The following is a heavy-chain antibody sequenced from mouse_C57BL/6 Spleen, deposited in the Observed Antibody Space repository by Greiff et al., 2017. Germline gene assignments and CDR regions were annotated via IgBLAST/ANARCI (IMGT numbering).Heavy chain of an antibody. Sequence: VQLQQPGAVLVKPGASVKLSCKASGYTFTSYWMHWVKQRPGQGLEWIGMIHPNSGSTNYNQKFKSKATLTVDKSSSTAYMQLSSLTSEDSAVYYCARSDYGSSDEYYAMDYWGQGTSVTVSS. CDR3: ARSDYGSSDEYYAMDY. J-gene: IGHJ4*01. V-gene: IGHV1-64*01. D-gene: IGHD1-1*01. CDR1: GYTFTSYW. CDR2: IHPNSGST.